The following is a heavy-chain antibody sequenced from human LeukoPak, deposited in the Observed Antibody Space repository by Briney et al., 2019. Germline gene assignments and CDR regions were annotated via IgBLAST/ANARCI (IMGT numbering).Heavy chain of an antibody. V-gene: IGHV3-23*01. CDR1: VLTLNLHD. D-gene: IGHD6-13*01. J-gene: IGHJ4*02. CDR3: AKVLGCSSPRSVDY. CDR2: ISGSGT. Sequence: GGSLRLSSAASVLTLNLHDISCARQAPGKGLEWVSTISGSGTYYADSVKGRFTISRDNSKNTLYLQMYSLRAEDTAVYYCAKVLGCSSPRSVDYWGQGTLVTVSS.